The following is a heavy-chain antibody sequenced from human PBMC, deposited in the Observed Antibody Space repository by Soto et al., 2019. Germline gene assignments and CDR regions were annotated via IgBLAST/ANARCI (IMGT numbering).Heavy chain of an antibody. CDR2: IIPIFGTA. D-gene: IGHD4-4*01. CDR1: GGTFSSYA. CDR3: AREAVTLYYYGMDV. V-gene: IGHV1-69*06. Sequence: SVKVSCKASGGTFSSYAISWVRQAPGQGLEWMGGIIPIFGTANCAQKFQGRVTITADKSTSTAYMELSSLRSEDTAVYYCAREAVTLYYYGMDVWGQGTTVTVSS. J-gene: IGHJ6*02.